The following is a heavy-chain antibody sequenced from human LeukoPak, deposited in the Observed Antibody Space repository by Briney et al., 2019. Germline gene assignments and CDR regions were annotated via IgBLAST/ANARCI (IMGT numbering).Heavy chain of an antibody. CDR2: INAGNGNT. D-gene: IGHD6-13*01. V-gene: IGHV1-3*01. CDR1: GYTFTSYA. J-gene: IGHJ6*01. CDR3: ARAHQTRESSSWYHMVYGMDV. Sequence: ASVKVSCKASGYTFTSYAMHWVRQAPGQRLEWMGWINAGNGNTKYSQKFQGRVTITADESTSTAYMELSRLRSEDTAVYYCARAHQTRESSSWYHMVYGMDVCGQRTTVTVSS.